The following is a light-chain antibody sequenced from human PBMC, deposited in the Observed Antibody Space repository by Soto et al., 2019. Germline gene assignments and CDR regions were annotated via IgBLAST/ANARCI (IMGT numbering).Light chain of an antibody. CDR3: PNYTSVTA. CDR2: AVS. V-gene: IGKV1-27*01. Sequence: IQMTQYPSSLSASVGDRVTITFRASQGISNYLASYQQIPGKVPKILIPAVSALQSGVPSRFSGRGSGTDFSLTIRSMQPEDVASYYCPNYTSVTAFGGGPKVEIK. J-gene: IGKJ4*02. CDR1: QGISNY.